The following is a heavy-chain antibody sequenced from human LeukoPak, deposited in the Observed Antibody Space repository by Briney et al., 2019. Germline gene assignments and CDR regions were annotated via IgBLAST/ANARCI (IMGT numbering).Heavy chain of an antibody. J-gene: IGHJ4*02. V-gene: IGHV3-7*03. CDR3: ARHRSSNCGDYFDY. D-gene: IGHD4-17*01. CDR1: GFTFSSYW. CDR2: IKQDGSAK. Sequence: GGSLRLSCAASGFTFSSYWMSWVRQAPGKGLEWVANIKQDGSAKYYVDSVKGRFTISRDNAKNSLYLQVDSLRAEDTAVYYCARHRSSNCGDYFDYWGQGTLVTVSS.